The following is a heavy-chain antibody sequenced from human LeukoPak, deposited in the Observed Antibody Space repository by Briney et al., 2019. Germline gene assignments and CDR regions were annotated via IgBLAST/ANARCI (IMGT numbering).Heavy chain of an antibody. Sequence: QPGGSLRLSCAASGFTVSSNYMSWVRQAPGKGLEWVSVIYSGGSTYYADSVKGRFTISRDNSKNTLYLQMNSLRAGDTAVYYCARSTSNYGMDVWGQGTTVTVSS. D-gene: IGHD1/OR15-1a*01. CDR2: IYSGGST. CDR1: GFTVSSNY. V-gene: IGHV3-66*01. CDR3: ARSTSNYGMDV. J-gene: IGHJ6*02.